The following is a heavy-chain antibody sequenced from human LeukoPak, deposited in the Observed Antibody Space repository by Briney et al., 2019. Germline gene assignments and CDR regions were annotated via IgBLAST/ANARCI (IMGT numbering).Heavy chain of an antibody. J-gene: IGHJ5*02. D-gene: IGHD3-22*01. V-gene: IGHV4-34*01. CDR3: ARGYYDSSGLQGFDP. CDR2: INHSGST. Sequence: SETLSLTCAVYGGSFSGYYWSWIRQPPGKGLEWIGEINHSGSTNYNPSLKSRVTILVDTSKNQFSLKLSSVTAADTAVYYCARGYYDSSGLQGFDPWGQGTLVTVSS. CDR1: GGSFSGYY.